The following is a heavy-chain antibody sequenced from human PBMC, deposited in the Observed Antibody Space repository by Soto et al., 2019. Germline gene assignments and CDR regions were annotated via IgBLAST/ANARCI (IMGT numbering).Heavy chain of an antibody. Sequence: GGSLRLSCAASGFTFSSYSMNWVRQAPGKGLEWVSYISSSSSTIYYADSVKGRFTISRDNAKNSLYLQMNSLRAEDTAVYYCARAQVGSIVVVPAAEYYYYYYMDVWGKGTTVTVSS. CDR1: GFTFSSYS. J-gene: IGHJ6*03. CDR3: ARAQVGSIVVVPAAEYYYYYYMDV. CDR2: ISSSSSTI. D-gene: IGHD2-2*01. V-gene: IGHV3-48*01.